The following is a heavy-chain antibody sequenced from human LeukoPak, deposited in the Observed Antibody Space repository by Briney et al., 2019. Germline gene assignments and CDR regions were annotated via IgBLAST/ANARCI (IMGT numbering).Heavy chain of an antibody. J-gene: IGHJ6*03. CDR3: ARATGGYSYGYFYYYYYMDV. CDR2: IYYSGST. CDR1: GGSITSYY. Sequence: PSETLSLTCTVSGGSITSYYWSWIRQPPGKGLEWIGCIYYSGSTSYNPSLKSRVTISVDTSKNQFSLKLNSVTAADTAVYYCARATGGYSYGYFYYYYYMDVWGKGTTVTVSS. V-gene: IGHV4-59*01. D-gene: IGHD5-18*01.